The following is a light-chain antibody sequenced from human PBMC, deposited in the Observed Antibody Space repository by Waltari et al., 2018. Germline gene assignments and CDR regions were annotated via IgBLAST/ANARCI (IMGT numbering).Light chain of an antibody. CDR1: RPNIGAGYE. CDR3: QSYDSSLSGV. V-gene: IGLV1-40*01. J-gene: IGLJ2*01. Sequence: QSVLTQPPSVSGTPGQTVTISCTGSRPNIGAGYEVHWYQQLPGTAPKLLVSGDDNRPSGVPDRFSGSKSGSSASLAITGLQAEDDADYYCQSYDSSLSGVFGGGTKLTVL. CDR2: GDD.